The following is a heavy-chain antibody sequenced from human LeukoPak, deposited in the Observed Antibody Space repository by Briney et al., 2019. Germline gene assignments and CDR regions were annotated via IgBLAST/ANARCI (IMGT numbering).Heavy chain of an antibody. Sequence: GGSLRLSCAASGFTFSSYSMNWVRQAPGKGLEWVSSISSSGNYIYYADSVKGRFTISRDNAKNVLYLQMNSLRAEDTGMYYCAGGRPTPGTDYWGQGILVTVSS. CDR3: AGGRPTPGTDY. D-gene: IGHD6-13*01. CDR2: ISSSGNYI. J-gene: IGHJ4*02. CDR1: GFTFSSYS. V-gene: IGHV3-21*06.